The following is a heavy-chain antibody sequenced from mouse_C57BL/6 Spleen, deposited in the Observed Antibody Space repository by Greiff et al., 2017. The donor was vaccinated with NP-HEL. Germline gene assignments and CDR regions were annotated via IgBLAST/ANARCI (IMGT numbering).Heavy chain of an antibody. CDR3: ARHDYGSSLAWFAY. D-gene: IGHD1-1*01. CDR2: INPNNGGT. CDR1: GYTFTDYN. J-gene: IGHJ3*01. Sequence: VQLQQSGPELVKPGASVKIPCKASGYTFTDYNMDWVKQSHGKSLEWIGDINPNNGGTIYNQKFKGKATLTVDKSSSTAYMELRSLTSEDTAVYYCARHDYGSSLAWFAYWGQGTLVTVSA. V-gene: IGHV1-18*01.